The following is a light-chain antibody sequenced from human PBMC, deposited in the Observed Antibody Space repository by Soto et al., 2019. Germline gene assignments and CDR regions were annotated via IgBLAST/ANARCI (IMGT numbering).Light chain of an antibody. CDR3: ATWDASLGGPV. V-gene: IGLV1-47*01. CDR1: SSNIGRNY. CDR2: RDN. Sequence: QSVLTQTPSVSGTPGQRVNISCSGSSSNIGRNYVYWYHQFPGMAPKLLIYRDNERPSGVSARFSGSTSGTTASLAISGRRYGEEEDYHCATWDASLGGPVFGGGTKLTVL. J-gene: IGLJ3*02.